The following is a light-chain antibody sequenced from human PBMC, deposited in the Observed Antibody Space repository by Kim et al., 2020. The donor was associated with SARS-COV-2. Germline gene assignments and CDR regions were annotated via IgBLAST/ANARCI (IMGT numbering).Light chain of an antibody. V-gene: IGLV2-23*01. Sequence: GPSITIACTGTTSDVGSFNLVSWYQQHRGKAPKVIIYEATKRRSGVASRFSGSKSGTTASLTISGLQAEDGADYYCGSFAGSNTWVFGGGTQLTVL. J-gene: IGLJ3*02. CDR2: EAT. CDR1: TSDVGSFNL. CDR3: GSFAGSNTWV.